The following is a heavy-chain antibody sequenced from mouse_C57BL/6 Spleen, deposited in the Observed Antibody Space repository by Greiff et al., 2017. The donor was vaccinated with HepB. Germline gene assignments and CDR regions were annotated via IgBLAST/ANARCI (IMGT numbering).Heavy chain of an antibody. J-gene: IGHJ1*03. CDR1: GYAFSSYW. V-gene: IGHV1-80*01. Sequence: QVQLQQSGAELVKPGASVKISCKASGYAFSSYWMNWVKQRPGKGLEWMGQIYLGDGDTNYNGKFKGKATLTADNASSTAYMQLSSLTSEDSAVYFCARGGVTTVTNPVDFDFWGTGTTVTVS. CDR2: IYLGDGDT. CDR3: ARGGVTTVTNPVDFDF. D-gene: IGHD2-1*01.